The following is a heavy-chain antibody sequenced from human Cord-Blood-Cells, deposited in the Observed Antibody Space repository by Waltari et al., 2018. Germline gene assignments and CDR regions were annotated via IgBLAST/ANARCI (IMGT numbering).Heavy chain of an antibody. J-gene: IGHJ6*02. CDR3: ARGNNVGDYYYYGMDV. D-gene: IGHD1-1*01. V-gene: IGHV4-59*01. Sequence: QVQLQESGPGLVKPSETLSLTCTVSGGSISSYYWSWIRQPPGKGLEWIGYIYYSGSTNYNPSLKSRVTISVDTSKNQFSLKLSSVTAADTAMYYCARGNNVGDYYYYGMDVWGQGTTVTVSS. CDR1: GGSISSYY. CDR2: IYYSGST.